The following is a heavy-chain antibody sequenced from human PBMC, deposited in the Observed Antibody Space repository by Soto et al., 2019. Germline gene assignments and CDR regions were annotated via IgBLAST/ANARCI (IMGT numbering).Heavy chain of an antibody. D-gene: IGHD1-26*01. Sequence: SVKVSCNASGGTYSSYTISWVRQAPGQGLEWMGRIIPILGIANYAQKFQGRVTITADKSTSTAYMELSSLRSEDTAVYYCARGVEWELPHFDYWGQGTLVTVSS. J-gene: IGHJ4*02. CDR1: GGTYSSYT. CDR3: ARGVEWELPHFDY. V-gene: IGHV1-69*02. CDR2: IIPILGIA.